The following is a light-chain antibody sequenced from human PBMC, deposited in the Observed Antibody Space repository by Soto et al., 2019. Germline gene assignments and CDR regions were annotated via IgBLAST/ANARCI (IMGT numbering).Light chain of an antibody. CDR3: CSYAGGTSFV. J-gene: IGLJ2*01. CDR1: SSDVGGHNL. Sequence: QSVLTQPASVSGSPGQSITISCTGTSSDVGGHNLVSWYQHHPGKAPKLIIYEVTKRPSGVSNRFSASKSGNTASLTISGLQAEDEADYYCCSYAGGTSFVFGGGTKPTVL. CDR2: EVT. V-gene: IGLV2-23*02.